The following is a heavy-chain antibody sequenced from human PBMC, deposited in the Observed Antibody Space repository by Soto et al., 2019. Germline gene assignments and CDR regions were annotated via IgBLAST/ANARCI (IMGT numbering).Heavy chain of an antibody. CDR3: ARLAAGFDY. CDR2: INAGNGNT. CDR1: GYTFTSYA. V-gene: IGHV1-3*05. J-gene: IGHJ4*02. Sequence: QVQLVQSGAEERKPGASVKVSCKASGYTFTSYALHWVRQAPGQRLEWMGWINAGNGNTKYSQKFLGRVTITRDTSARTAYMKLSSLRPEDTAVYYWARLAAGFDYWGQGTLVNVS. D-gene: IGHD6-13*01.